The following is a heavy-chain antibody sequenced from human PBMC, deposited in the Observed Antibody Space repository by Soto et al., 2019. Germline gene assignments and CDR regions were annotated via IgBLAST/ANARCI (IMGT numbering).Heavy chain of an antibody. Sequence: GASVKVSCKASGYTFTSYGITWVRQAPGQGLEWMGWVSPYNGNTDYAQNLQGRVTMITDTSTSTAYMEISSLTGDDAAVYYCAKDFERSAFDHWGQGTPVTVSS. V-gene: IGHV1-18*04. CDR2: VSPYNGNT. J-gene: IGHJ4*02. CDR3: AKDFERSAFDH. CDR1: GYTFTSYG. D-gene: IGHD3-3*01.